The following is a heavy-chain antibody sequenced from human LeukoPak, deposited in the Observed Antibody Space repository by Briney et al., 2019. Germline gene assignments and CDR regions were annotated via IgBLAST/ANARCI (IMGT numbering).Heavy chain of an antibody. Sequence: GSSVKVSCKASGVTFSSYAISWVRQAPGHGLGWMGGVIPIFGTANYAQKFQGRVTITTDESTSTAYMELSSLRSEDTAVYYCARDRNYDSFDIWGQGTMVTVSS. D-gene: IGHD1-7*01. CDR2: VIPIFGTA. V-gene: IGHV1-69*05. CDR3: ARDRNYDSFDI. J-gene: IGHJ3*02. CDR1: GVTFSSYA.